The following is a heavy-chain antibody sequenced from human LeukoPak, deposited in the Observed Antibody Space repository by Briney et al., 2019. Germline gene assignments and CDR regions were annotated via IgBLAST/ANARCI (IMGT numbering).Heavy chain of an antibody. CDR1: GFTFSSYW. D-gene: IGHD2-15*01. V-gene: IGHV3-74*01. Sequence: GGSLRLSCTVSGFTFSSYWMHWVRQAPGKGLVWVSRIKSDGSRTDYADSVKGRFTISRDNAKNTLYLQMNSLRAEDTAVYYCARELPFDYWGQGTLVTVSS. J-gene: IGHJ4*02. CDR2: IKSDGSRT. CDR3: ARELPFDY.